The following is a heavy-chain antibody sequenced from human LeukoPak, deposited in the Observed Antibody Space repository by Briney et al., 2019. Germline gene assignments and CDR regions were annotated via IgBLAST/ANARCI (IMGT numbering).Heavy chain of an antibody. CDR3: ARTTMVRGTYYMDV. J-gene: IGHJ6*03. V-gene: IGHV4-39*07. CDR1: GGSISSSNFY. Sequence: SETLSLTCTVSGGSISSSNFYWGWIRQPPGKGLEWIGSIYYSGSTYYNPSLKSRVTISVDTSKNQFSLKLSSVTAADTAVYYCARTTMVRGTYYMDVWGKGTTVTISS. D-gene: IGHD3-10*01. CDR2: IYYSGST.